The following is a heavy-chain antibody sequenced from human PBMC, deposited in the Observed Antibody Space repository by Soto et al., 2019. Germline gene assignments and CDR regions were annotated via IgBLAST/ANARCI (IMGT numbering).Heavy chain of an antibody. D-gene: IGHD2-21*02. V-gene: IGHV4-59*01. J-gene: IGHJ4*02. CDR1: GVILSSYD. CDR2: IYYSGST. CDR3: ARVGGDYVFDY. Sequence: SETLCLTWPIAGVILSSYDWIWIRQPPGKGLEWIGYIYYSGSTNYNPSLKSRVTISVDTSKNQFSLKLSSVTAADTAVYYCARVGGDYVFDYWGQGTLVTVSS.